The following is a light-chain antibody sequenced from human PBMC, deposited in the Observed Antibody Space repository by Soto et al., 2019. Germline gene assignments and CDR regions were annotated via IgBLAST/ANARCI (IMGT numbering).Light chain of an antibody. Sequence: QSALTQPPSASGSPGQSVTIPCTGTSSDVGGSNYVSWYQQHPGKAPKLMISEVNKRPSGVPDRFSGSKSGNTASLTVSGLQAEDEADYYCSSSAGTKNMVFGGGTKLTVL. CDR1: SSDVGGSNY. J-gene: IGLJ2*01. V-gene: IGLV2-8*01. CDR3: SSSAGTKNMV. CDR2: EVN.